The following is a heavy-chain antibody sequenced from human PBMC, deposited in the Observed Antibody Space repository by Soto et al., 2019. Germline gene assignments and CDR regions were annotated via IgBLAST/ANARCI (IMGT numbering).Heavy chain of an antibody. J-gene: IGHJ4*02. CDR1: GFTFSSHR. CDR2: IWYDGSNK. Sequence: QVQLVESGGGVVQPGRSLRLSCAASGFTFSSHRMHWVRQAPGKGLEWVAVIWYDGSNKYYADSVKGRFTISRDDSKNMVYLQMNSLRAEDTAVYYCVRDGWYSIQAPYWGQGTLVTVSS. CDR3: VRDGWYSIQAPY. D-gene: IGHD6-19*01. V-gene: IGHV3-33*01.